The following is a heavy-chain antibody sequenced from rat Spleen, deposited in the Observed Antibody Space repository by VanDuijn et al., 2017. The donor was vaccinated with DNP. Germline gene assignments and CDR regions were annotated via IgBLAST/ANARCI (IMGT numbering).Heavy chain of an antibody. V-gene: IGHV2S12*01. Sequence: QVQLKESGPGLVQPSQTLSLTCTVSGFSLTTNGVSWVRQPPGKGLEWIAAISSGGSTYYNSALKSRLSISRDTSKSQVFLKMNSLQTEDTAIYFCTRDEDYFDYWGQGVMVTVSS. CDR3: TRDEDYFDY. CDR2: ISSGGST. CDR1: GFSLTTNG. J-gene: IGHJ2*01.